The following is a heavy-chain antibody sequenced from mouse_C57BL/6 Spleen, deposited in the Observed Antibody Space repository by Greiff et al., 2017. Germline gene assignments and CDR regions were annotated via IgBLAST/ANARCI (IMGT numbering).Heavy chain of an antibody. CDR1: GYTFTSYW. J-gene: IGHJ1*03. Sequence: VQLQQPGTELVKPGASVKLSCKASGYTFTSYWMHWVKQRPGQGLEWIGNINPSNGGTNYNEKFKSKATLTVDKSSSTAYMQLSSLTSEDSAVYYCARSSYDYDGYWYFDVWGTGTTVTVAS. D-gene: IGHD2-4*01. CDR2: INPSNGGT. V-gene: IGHV1-53*01. CDR3: ARSSYDYDGYWYFDV.